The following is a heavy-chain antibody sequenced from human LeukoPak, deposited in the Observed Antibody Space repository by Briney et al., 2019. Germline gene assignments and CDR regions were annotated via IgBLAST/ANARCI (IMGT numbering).Heavy chain of an antibody. CDR3: ARVFDSITAYCGGDCYSSEGDY. J-gene: IGHJ4*02. V-gene: IGHV1-2*02. D-gene: IGHD2-21*01. CDR2: INPNSGGT. CDR1: GYTFTAYY. Sequence: GASVKVSCKASGYTFTAYYLHWVRQAPGQGLEWLGWINPNSGGTNYAQKFQGRVTMTRDTSISTAYMELNRLRSDDTAVYYCARVFDSITAYCGGDCYSSEGDYWGQGTLVTVSS.